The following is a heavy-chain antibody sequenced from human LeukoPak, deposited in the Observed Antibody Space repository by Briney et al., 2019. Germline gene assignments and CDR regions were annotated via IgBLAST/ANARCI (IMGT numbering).Heavy chain of an antibody. Sequence: PGGSLRLSCAASGFTFSSYDMSWVRQAPGKGLEWVSAISGSGGSTYYADAVRGRFTISRGNSKHTLYLQMNGLTAEAAAVYLCAKRKGFYCSGGSCYCFQNNWFDPWGQGTLVTVSS. D-gene: IGHD2-15*01. J-gene: IGHJ5*02. CDR3: AKRKGFYCSGGSCYCFQNNWFDP. CDR2: ISGSGGST. V-gene: IGHV3-23*01. CDR1: GFTFSSYD.